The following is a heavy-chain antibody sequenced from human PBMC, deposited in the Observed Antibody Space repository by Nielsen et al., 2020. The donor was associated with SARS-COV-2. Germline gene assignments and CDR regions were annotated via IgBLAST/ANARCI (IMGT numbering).Heavy chain of an antibody. CDR3: ARGWLLYYYYMDV. CDR2: INAGNGNT. Sequence: GESLKISCSASGFTFTSYAMHWVRQAPGQRLEWMRWINAGNGNTKYSQKFQGRVTITRDTSASTAYMELSSLRSEDTAVYYCARGWLLYYYYMDVWGKGTTVTVSS. CDR1: GFTFTSYA. J-gene: IGHJ6*03. V-gene: IGHV1-3*01. D-gene: IGHD3-22*01.